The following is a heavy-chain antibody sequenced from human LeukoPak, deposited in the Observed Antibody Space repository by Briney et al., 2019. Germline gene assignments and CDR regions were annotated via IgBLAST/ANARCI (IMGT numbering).Heavy chain of an antibody. V-gene: IGHV1-46*01. Sequence: GASVKVSCKASGYTFTSYYMHWVRQAPGQGLEWMGIINPSGGNTSYAQKFQGRVTMTRDTSTSTVYMELSSLRSEDTAVYYCARGAQVSLPAASLDYWGQGTLVTVSS. CDR2: INPSGGNT. CDR3: ARGAQVSLPAASLDY. J-gene: IGHJ4*02. D-gene: IGHD2-2*01. CDR1: GYTFTSYY.